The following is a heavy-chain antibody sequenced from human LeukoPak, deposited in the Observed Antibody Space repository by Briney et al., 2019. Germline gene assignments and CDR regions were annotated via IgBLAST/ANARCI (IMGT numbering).Heavy chain of an antibody. Sequence: SGTLSLTCGVSGASISRPYWWNWVRQPPGKGLEWIAEIHHSGSTNYNPSLKSRVTVSVDTSKNQFSLKLSSVTAADTAVYYCAAVPGSYYSMYYFDYWGQGTLVTVSS. CDR1: GASISRPYW. V-gene: IGHV4-4*02. D-gene: IGHD3-10*01. CDR3: AAVPGSYYSMYYFDY. J-gene: IGHJ4*02. CDR2: IHHSGST.